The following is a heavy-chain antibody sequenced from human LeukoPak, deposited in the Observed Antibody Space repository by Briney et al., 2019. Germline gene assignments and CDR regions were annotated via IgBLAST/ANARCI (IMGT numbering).Heavy chain of an antibody. CDR1: GYTFTNSA. V-gene: IGHV1-3*01. CDR2: SNAGNGNT. D-gene: IGHD2-2*01. J-gene: IGHJ3*02. CDR3: ARDGGYCSSTSCYAAFDI. Sequence: ASVKVSCKASGYTFTNSAMHWGRQAPGQRLEWMGWSNAGNGNTRYSQKFQGRVTITRDTSASTAYMEMSSLRSQDTAVYYCARDGGYCSSTSCYAAFDIWGQGTMVTVSS.